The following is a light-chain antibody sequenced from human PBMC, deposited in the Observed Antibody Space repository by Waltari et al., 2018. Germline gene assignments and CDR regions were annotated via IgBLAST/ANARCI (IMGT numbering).Light chain of an antibody. J-gene: IGKJ1*01. CDR2: HAS. Sequence: EIQMTQSPSSVSASVGDRVTITCRASQAISSWLAWYQQKPGNSPYLLIYHASNLQSGVPSRFSGSGSGTDFTLTISSLRPEDSAIYYCQQGSAFPPTFGQGIKVEIK. CDR1: QAISSW. V-gene: IGKV1-12*01. CDR3: QQGSAFPPT.